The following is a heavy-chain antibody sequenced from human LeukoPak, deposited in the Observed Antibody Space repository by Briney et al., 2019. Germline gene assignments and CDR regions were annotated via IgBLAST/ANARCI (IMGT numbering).Heavy chain of an antibody. CDR3: ARAAGPPDPYYFDY. CDR2: ISSSSSYT. J-gene: IGHJ4*02. CDR1: RFTFSHYY. V-gene: IGHV3-11*05. D-gene: IGHD6-13*01. Sequence: PGGSLRLSCAASRFTFSHYYMSWIRQAPGKGLEWVSYISSSSSYTNYADSVKGRFTISRDNAKNSLYLQMNSLRAEDTAVYYGARAAGPPDPYYFDYWGQGTLVTVSS.